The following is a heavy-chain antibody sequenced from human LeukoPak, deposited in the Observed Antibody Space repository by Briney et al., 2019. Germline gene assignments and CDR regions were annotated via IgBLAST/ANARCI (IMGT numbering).Heavy chain of an antibody. J-gene: IGHJ6*02. D-gene: IGHD3-10*01. CDR3: ARGQSYMDV. V-gene: IGHV3-48*01. CDR1: GFSFSTYS. CDR2: ITSDSSSI. Sequence: GGSLRLSCAASGFSFSTYSLNWVRQAPGKGLEWLSYITSDSSSIFYADAVKGRFTISRDNARNSLFLQMNSLRVEDTAVYYCARGQSYMDVWGQGTTVTVFS.